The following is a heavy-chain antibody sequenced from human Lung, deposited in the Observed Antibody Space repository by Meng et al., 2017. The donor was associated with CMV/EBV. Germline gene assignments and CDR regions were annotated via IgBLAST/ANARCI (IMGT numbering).Heavy chain of an antibody. CDR2: IYYSGST. Sequence: SGPGLGRPSKTLRPSVPVSGGPTRGGDYYWSWIRHLPGKGREWIGYIYYSGSTYYNPSLKSRVTISVDTSKNQFSLKLSSVTAADTAVYYCARALDTAMVTFDYWGQGTLVTVSS. V-gene: IGHV4-30-4*08. D-gene: IGHD5-18*01. J-gene: IGHJ4*02. CDR1: GGPTRGGDYY. CDR3: ARALDTAMVTFDY.